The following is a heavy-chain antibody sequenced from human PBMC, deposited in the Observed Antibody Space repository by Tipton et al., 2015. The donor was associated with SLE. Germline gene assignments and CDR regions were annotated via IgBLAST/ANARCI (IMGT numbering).Heavy chain of an antibody. J-gene: IGHJ4*02. CDR2: IYTSGST. D-gene: IGHD3-10*01. CDR3: ARGPLNYYGSGSRYYFDY. V-gene: IGHV4-4*09. Sequence: TLSLTCAVYGGSFSGYYWSWIRQPAGKGLEWIGYIYTSGSTNYNPSLKSRVTISVDTSKNQFSLKLSSVTAADTAVYYCARGPLNYYGSGSRYYFDYWGQGTLVTVSS. CDR1: GGSFSGYY.